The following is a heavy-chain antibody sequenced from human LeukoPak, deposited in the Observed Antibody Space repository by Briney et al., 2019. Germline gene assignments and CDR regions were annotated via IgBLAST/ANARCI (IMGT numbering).Heavy chain of an antibody. Sequence: GGSLRLSCAGSGFTFSSYTMNWVRQPPGKGLEWVSAISGSGGSTYYADSVKGRFTISRDNSKNTLYLQMNSLRAEDTAVYYCARDSPLYYNILTTAFDIWGQGTMVTVSP. CDR3: ARDSPLYYNILTTAFDI. CDR1: GFTFSSYT. CDR2: ISGSGGST. V-gene: IGHV3-23*01. J-gene: IGHJ3*02. D-gene: IGHD3-9*01.